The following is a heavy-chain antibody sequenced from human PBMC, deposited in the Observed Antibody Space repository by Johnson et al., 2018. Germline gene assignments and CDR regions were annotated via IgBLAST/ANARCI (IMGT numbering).Heavy chain of an antibody. D-gene: IGHD3-22*01. CDR1: GVPFGFYW. CDR3: TCSRYDSTGAFNF. Sequence: VQLQESGGGLVQPGGSLRLSCAASGVPFGFYWMYWVLQAPGKGLVWVSHSKNDGTETNYADSVKGRFTVSRDNTKNTLFLQMNSLRTDDTALNYCTCSRYDSTGAFNFWGHGTLVTVSS. J-gene: IGHJ3*01. V-gene: IGHV3-74*01. CDR2: SKNDGTET.